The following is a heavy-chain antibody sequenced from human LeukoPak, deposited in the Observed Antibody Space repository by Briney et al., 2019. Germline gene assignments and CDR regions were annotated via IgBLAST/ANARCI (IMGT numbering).Heavy chain of an antibody. CDR3: ARDPQYYYDSSGCDY. V-gene: IGHV4-34*01. Sequence: SETLSLTCAVYGGSFSGYYWSWIRQPPGKGLEWIGEINHSGSTNYNPSLKSRVTISVDTSKNQFSLKLSSVTAADTAVYYCARDPQYYYDSSGCDYWGQGTLVTVSS. CDR1: GGSFSGYY. CDR2: INHSGST. D-gene: IGHD3-22*01. J-gene: IGHJ4*02.